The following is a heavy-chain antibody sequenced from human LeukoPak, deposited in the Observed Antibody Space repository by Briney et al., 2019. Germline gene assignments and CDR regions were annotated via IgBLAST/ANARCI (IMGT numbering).Heavy chain of an antibody. Sequence: GGSLRLSCAASGFTFNHYAMSWVRQAPGKGLEWVSAITGRGASTYYADSVKGRFTISRDNSKNTLYLQMNSLRAEDTAVYYCAKVPPSPGWWYFDLWGRGTLVTVSS. CDR2: ITGRGAST. CDR3: AKVPPSPGWWYFDL. J-gene: IGHJ2*01. CDR1: GFTFNHYA. V-gene: IGHV3-23*01.